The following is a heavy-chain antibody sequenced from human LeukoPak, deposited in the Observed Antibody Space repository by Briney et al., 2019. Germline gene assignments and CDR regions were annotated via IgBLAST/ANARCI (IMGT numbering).Heavy chain of an antibody. Sequence: ASVKVSCKASGYTFTSYDINWVRQATGQGLEWMGWMNPNSGNTGYAQKLQGRVTMTTDTSTSTAYMELRSLRSDDTAVYYCARAEDVAVAGTFDYWGQGTLVTVSS. CDR3: ARAEDVAVAGTFDY. J-gene: IGHJ4*02. CDR1: GYTFTSYD. V-gene: IGHV1-8*01. D-gene: IGHD6-19*01. CDR2: MNPNSGNT.